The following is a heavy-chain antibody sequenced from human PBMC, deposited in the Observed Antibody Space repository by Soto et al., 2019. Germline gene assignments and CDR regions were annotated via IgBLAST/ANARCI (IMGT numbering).Heavy chain of an antibody. CDR2: IYYSGST. Sequence: SETLSLTCSVSGGSISGYYWSWIRQPPGKGLEWIGDIYYSGSTKYNPSLKSRVALSIDMSKRQVSLKLSSVTAADTAVYYCARDSHYDSSDYYYNWLDPWGQGTLVTVSS. D-gene: IGHD3-22*01. V-gene: IGHV4-59*01. J-gene: IGHJ5*02. CDR1: GGSISGYY. CDR3: ARDSHYDSSDYYYNWLDP.